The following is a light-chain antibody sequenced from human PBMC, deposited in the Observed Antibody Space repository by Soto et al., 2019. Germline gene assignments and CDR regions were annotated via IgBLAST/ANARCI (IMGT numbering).Light chain of an antibody. CDR2: KAS. CDR3: RQSYNTPIT. V-gene: IGKV1-5*03. J-gene: IGKJ5*01. Sequence: DVHMSQSPSTLSGSVGYRFTITCRASQTISSWLAWYQQKPGKAPKLLIYKASTLKSGVPSRFSGSGSGTDFTLTISSLQPEDFETYYCRQSYNTPITFGQGTRLEIK. CDR1: QTISSW.